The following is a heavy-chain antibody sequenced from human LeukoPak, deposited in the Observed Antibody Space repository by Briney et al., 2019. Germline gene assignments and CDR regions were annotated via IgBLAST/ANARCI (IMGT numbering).Heavy chain of an antibody. D-gene: IGHD6-13*01. CDR3: ARDLALIAAAGSSAFDI. CDR2: IYSGGST. V-gene: IGHV3-53*01. CDR1: GFTVSSSY. Sequence: GGPLGLSCAASGFTVSSSYMSWVRQAPGTGLEWISSIYSGGSTYYADSVQGRFTISRDNSKNTLYLQMNSLRAEDTAIYYCARDLALIAAAGSSAFDIWGQGTMVTVSS. J-gene: IGHJ3*02.